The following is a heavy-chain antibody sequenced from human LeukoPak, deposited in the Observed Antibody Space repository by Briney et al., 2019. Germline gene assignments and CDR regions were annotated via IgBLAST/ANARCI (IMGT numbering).Heavy chain of an antibody. CDR1: GFTFSSYS. Sequence: QSGGSLRLSCAASGFTFSSYSMHWVRQAPGKGLEWVAFIRYDGSNKYYADSVKGRFTISRYNSKNTLYLQMNSLRAEDTAVYYCAKGRYFDWLLSMTGYYYYYYMDVWGKGTTVTISS. J-gene: IGHJ6*03. CDR3: AKGRYFDWLLSMTGYYYYYYMDV. CDR2: IRYDGSNK. V-gene: IGHV3-30*02. D-gene: IGHD3-9*01.